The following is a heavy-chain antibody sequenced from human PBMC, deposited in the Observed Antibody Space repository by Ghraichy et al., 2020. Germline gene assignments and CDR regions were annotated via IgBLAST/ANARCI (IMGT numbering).Heavy chain of an antibody. J-gene: IGHJ4*02. CDR2: INPNSGGT. CDR3: ARVSVRRYYYDSSGDYY. Sequence: ASVKVSCKASGYTFTGYYMHWVRQAPGQGLEWMGWINPNSGGTNYAQKFQGRVTMTRDTSISTAYMELSRLRSDDTAMYYCARVSVRRYYYDSSGDYYWGQGTLVTVSS. V-gene: IGHV1-2*02. D-gene: IGHD3-22*01. CDR1: GYTFTGYY.